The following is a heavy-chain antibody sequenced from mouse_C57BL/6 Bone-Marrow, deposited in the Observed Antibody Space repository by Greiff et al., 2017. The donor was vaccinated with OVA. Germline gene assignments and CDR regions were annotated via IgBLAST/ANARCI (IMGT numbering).Heavy chain of an antibody. CDR3: ARDYYGSRSPSYYAMDY. J-gene: IGHJ4*01. V-gene: IGHV5-9*04. CDR1: GFTFSSYT. Sequence: EVKLEESGGGLVKPGGSLKLSCAASGFTFSSYTMSWVRQTPEKRLEWVATISGGGGNTYYPDSVKGRFTISRDNAKNTLYLQMSSLRSEDTAVYYCARDYYGSRSPSYYAMDYWGQGTSVTVSS. CDR2: ISGGGGNT. D-gene: IGHD1-1*01.